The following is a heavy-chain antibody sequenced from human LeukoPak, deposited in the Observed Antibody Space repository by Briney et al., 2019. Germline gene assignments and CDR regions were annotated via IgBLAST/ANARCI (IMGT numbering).Heavy chain of an antibody. Sequence: SETLSLTRTVSGGSISSSSYYWGWIRQPPGKGLEWIGSIYYSGSTYYNPSLKSRVTISVDTSKNQFSLKLSSVTAADTAVYYCASLAGVIDYWGQGTLVIVSS. CDR3: ASLAGVIDY. J-gene: IGHJ4*02. V-gene: IGHV4-39*01. CDR1: GGSISSSSYY. CDR2: IYYSGST. D-gene: IGHD6-19*01.